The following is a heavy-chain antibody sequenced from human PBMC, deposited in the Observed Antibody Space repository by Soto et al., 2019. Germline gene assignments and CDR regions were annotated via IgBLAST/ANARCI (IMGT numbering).Heavy chain of an antibody. CDR3: ATEYSSSTVQTFAY. V-gene: IGHV3-33*01. Sequence: GGSLRLSCAASGFTFSSYGMHWVRQAPGKGLEWVAVIWYDGSNKYYADSVKGRFTISRDNSKNTLYLQMNSLRAEDTAVYYLATEYSSSTVQTFAYRGKGSRVTVS. CDR1: GFTFSSYG. J-gene: IGHJ4*02. CDR2: IWYDGSNK. D-gene: IGHD6-6*01.